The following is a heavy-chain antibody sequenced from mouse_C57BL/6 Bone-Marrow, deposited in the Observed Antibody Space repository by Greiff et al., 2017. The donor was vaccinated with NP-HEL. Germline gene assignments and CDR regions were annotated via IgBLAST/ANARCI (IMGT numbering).Heavy chain of an antibody. J-gene: IGHJ1*03. CDR1: GFTFSDYY. CDR2: INYDGSST. CDR3: ARHYGNYWYFDV. D-gene: IGHD2-1*01. Sequence: EVKVEESEGGLVQPGSSMKLSCTASGFTFSDYYMAWVRQVPEKGLEWVANINYDGSSTYYLDSLKSRFIISRDNAKNILYLQMSSLKSEDTATYYCARHYGNYWYFDVWGTGTTVTVSS. V-gene: IGHV5-16*01.